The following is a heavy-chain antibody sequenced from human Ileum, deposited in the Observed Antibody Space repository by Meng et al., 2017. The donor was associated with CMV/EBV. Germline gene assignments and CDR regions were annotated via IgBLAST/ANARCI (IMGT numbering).Heavy chain of an antibody. Sequence: GESLKISCAASGFTFSSYSMNWVRQAPGKGLEWVSSISSSSSYIYYADSVKGRFTISRDNAKNSLYLQMNSLRAEDTAVYYCAKNWNYAGPFDYWGQGTLVTVSS. V-gene: IGHV3-21*04. CDR2: ISSSSSYI. D-gene: IGHD1-7*01. J-gene: IGHJ4*02. CDR1: GFTFSSYS. CDR3: AKNWNYAGPFDY.